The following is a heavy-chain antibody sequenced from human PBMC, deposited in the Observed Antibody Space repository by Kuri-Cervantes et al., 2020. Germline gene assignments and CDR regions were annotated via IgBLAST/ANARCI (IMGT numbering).Heavy chain of an antibody. CDR1: SYTFTSYG. Sequence: ASGKVSCKASSYTFTSYGISWVRQAPGQGLEWMGWISAYNGNTNYAQKLQGRVTMTTATSTSTACMELRSLRTDDAAVYYCAIPAGYSSSWDHFDYWGQGTLVTVSS. D-gene: IGHD6-13*01. V-gene: IGHV1-18*01. CDR3: AIPAGYSSSWDHFDY. J-gene: IGHJ4*02. CDR2: ISAYNGNT.